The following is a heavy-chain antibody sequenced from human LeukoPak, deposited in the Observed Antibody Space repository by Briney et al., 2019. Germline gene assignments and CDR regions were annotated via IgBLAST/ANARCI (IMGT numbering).Heavy chain of an antibody. V-gene: IGHV3-23*01. CDR3: AKGLTFYYYYYMGV. Sequence: GGSLRLPCAASGFTFNSYAMSWVRQAPGKGLEWVLAISGSGGSTYYADSVKGRFTISRDNSKNTLFLQMNSLRAEDTALYYCAKGLTFYYYYYMGVWGKGTTVTVSS. CDR1: GFTFNSYA. D-gene: IGHD1-14*01. J-gene: IGHJ6*03. CDR2: ISGSGGST.